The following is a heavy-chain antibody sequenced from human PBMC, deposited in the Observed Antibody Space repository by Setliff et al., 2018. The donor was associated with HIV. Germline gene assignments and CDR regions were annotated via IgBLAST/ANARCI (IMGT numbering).Heavy chain of an antibody. Sequence: GGSLRLSCAASGFTFSSYSMNWVRQAPGKGLEWVSSISSSSSYIYYADSVKGRFTISRDNAKNSLYLQMNSLRAEDTGIYYCASSDGSGSYPFDYWGQGTLVTVSS. J-gene: IGHJ4*02. CDR3: ASSDGSGSYPFDY. CDR1: GFTFSSYS. V-gene: IGHV3-21*01. D-gene: IGHD1-26*01. CDR2: ISSSSSYI.